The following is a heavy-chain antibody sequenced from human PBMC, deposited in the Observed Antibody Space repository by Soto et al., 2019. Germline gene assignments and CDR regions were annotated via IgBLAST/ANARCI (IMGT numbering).Heavy chain of an antibody. Sequence: GGSLRLSCAASGFTFSSYGMHWVRQAPGKGLEWVAVISYDGSNKYYADSVKGRFTISRDNSKNTLYLQMNSLRAEDTAVYYCAKGIAVAGTGYYWGQGTLVTVSS. CDR1: GFTFSSYG. J-gene: IGHJ4*02. V-gene: IGHV3-30*18. CDR3: AKGIAVAGTGYY. CDR2: ISYDGSNK. D-gene: IGHD6-19*01.